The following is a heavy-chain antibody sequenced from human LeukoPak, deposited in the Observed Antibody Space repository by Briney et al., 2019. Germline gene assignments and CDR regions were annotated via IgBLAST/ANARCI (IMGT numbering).Heavy chain of an antibody. J-gene: IGHJ6*02. Sequence: TGGSLRLSCAASGFTFSSYWMSWVRQSPGRGLEWVANIKQDGSEKYYVDSVKGRFTISRDNAKNSLYLQMNSLRAEDTAVYYCARDRPFDNGGYYPSYYSGMDVWGQGTTVTVSS. D-gene: IGHD4-23*01. CDR2: IKQDGSEK. V-gene: IGHV3-7*01. CDR1: GFTFSSYW. CDR3: ARDRPFDNGGYYPSYYSGMDV.